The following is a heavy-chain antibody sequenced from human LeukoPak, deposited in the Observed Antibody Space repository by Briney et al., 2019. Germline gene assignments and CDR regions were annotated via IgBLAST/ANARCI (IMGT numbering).Heavy chain of an antibody. J-gene: IGHJ4*02. CDR2: IYYSGST. Sequence: KASETLSLTCTVSGGSISSSSYYWGWLRQPPGKGLEWIGSIYYSGSTYYNPSLKSRVTISVDTSKNQFSLKLSSVTAADTAVYYRARANEGQELLWFGELLKEGRYFDYWGQGTLVTVSS. CDR3: ARANEGQELLWFGELLKEGRYFDY. CDR1: GGSISSSSYY. D-gene: IGHD3-10*01. V-gene: IGHV4-39*07.